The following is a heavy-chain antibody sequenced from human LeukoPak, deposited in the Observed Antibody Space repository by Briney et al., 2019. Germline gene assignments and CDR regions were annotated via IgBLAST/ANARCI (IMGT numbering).Heavy chain of an antibody. D-gene: IGHD5-24*01. V-gene: IGHV3-64*01. J-gene: IGHJ4*02. CDR2: ISSNGDST. CDR3: VRDSGGDAYNDYFDS. CDR1: GFSFNTYA. Sequence: GGSLRLSCAASGFSFNTYAMHWARQAPGKGLEYVSAISSNGDSTYYANSVRGRFTISRDNSKKTLFLQMGSLRAEDMAVYYCVRDSGGDAYNDYFDSWGQGTLVTVSS.